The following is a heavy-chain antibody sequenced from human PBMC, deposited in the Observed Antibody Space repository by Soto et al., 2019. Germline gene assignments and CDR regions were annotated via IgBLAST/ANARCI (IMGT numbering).Heavy chain of an antibody. J-gene: IGHJ4*02. CDR3: AKAGTSSSFDY. Sequence: GGSLRLSCAASGFTFSSYAMHWVRQAPGKGLEYVSAISSDGGSTYYADSVKGRFTISRDNSKNTLYLQMNSLRAEDTAVYYCAKAGTSSSFDYWGQGTLVTVSS. D-gene: IGHD3-10*01. CDR1: GFTFSSYA. V-gene: IGHV3-64*04. CDR2: ISSDGGST.